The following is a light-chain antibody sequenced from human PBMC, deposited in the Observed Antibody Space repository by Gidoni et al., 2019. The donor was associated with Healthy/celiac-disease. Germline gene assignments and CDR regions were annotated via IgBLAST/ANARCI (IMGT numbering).Light chain of an antibody. J-gene: IGKJ2*01. CDR1: QSISSW. CDR2: KAS. V-gene: IGKV1-5*03. Sequence: DIQMPQSPSTLSASVGDRVTITCRASQSISSWLAWYQQKPGKAPKLLIYKASSLESGVPSRFSGSGSETEFTLTSRRLQPDDFATYYCQQYNSPMYTFXXXTKLEIK. CDR3: QQYNSPMYT.